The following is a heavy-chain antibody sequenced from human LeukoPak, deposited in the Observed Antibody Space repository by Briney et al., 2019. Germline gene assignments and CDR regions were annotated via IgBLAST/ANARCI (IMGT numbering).Heavy chain of an antibody. Sequence: SETLSLTCAVYGPFETYYWTLVRQPPGEGLEWIGEITCRGNTNYNPSLESRLRISVDRTKQQFYLTLTSVTAADTAVYYCAGYGGDWYPESWGQGTLVTISS. V-gene: IGHV4-34*01. CDR1: GPFETYY. CDR2: ITCRGNT. D-gene: IGHD6-19*01. J-gene: IGHJ4*02. CDR3: AGYGGDWYPES.